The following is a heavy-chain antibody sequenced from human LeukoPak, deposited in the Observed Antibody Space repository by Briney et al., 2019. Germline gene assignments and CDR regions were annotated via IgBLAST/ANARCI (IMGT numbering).Heavy chain of an antibody. J-gene: IGHJ3*02. CDR1: GGSISSYY. CDR2: IYTGGST. Sequence: SETLSLICTVSGGSISSYYWSWIRQSAGKGLEWIGRIYTGGSTNYNPSLKSRVTMSVDTSKNQFSLKLSSVTAADTAVYYCARDAPANVFDIWGQGTMVTVSS. CDR3: ARDAPANVFDI. V-gene: IGHV4-4*07.